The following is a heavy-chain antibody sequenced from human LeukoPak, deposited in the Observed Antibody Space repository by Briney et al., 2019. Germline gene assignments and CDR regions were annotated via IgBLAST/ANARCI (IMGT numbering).Heavy chain of an antibody. CDR1: GFSFRRYW. Sequence: GGSLRLSCAASGFSFRRYWMSWVRQAPGKGLEWVANIKEDGSQQYYIDSVKGRFTISRDNAKNSLYLQMNSLRAEDTAVYYCARANYYLDYWGQGTLVTVSS. J-gene: IGHJ4*02. CDR3: ARANYYLDY. V-gene: IGHV3-7*01. CDR2: IKEDGSQQ. D-gene: IGHD3-10*01.